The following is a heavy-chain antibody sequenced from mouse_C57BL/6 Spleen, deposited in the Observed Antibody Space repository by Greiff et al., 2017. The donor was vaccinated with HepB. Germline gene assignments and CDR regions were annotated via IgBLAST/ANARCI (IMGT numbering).Heavy chain of an antibody. V-gene: IGHV5-16*01. CDR2: INYDGSST. D-gene: IGHD1-1*01. CDR1: GFTFSDYY. Sequence: DVQLKESEGGLVQPGSSMKLSCTASGFTFSDYYMAWVRQVPEKGLEWVANINYDGSSTYYLDSLKSRFIISRDNAKNILYLQMSSLKSEDTATYYCARDRLGSFDYWGQGTTLTVSS. CDR3: ARDRLGSFDY. J-gene: IGHJ2*01.